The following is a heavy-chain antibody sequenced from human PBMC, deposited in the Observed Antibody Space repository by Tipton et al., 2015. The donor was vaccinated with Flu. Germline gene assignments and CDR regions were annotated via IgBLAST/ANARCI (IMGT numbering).Heavy chain of an antibody. Sequence: SLRLSCAASGFTFSIYDIHWVRQAPGKGLEWVALISYDEGNEKYADSVKGRFTISRDDYEKTVYLQMNSLTIKDTALYYCVRVWAVGAVAGPLESFDVWGQGTMVTVSS. J-gene: IGHJ3*01. D-gene: IGHD6-19*01. CDR3: VRVWAVGAVAGPLESFDV. CDR2: ISYDEGNE. CDR1: GFTFSIYD. V-gene: IGHV3-30-3*01.